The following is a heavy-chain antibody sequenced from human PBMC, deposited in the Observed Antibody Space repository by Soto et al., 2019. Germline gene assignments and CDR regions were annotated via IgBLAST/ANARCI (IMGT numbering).Heavy chain of an antibody. J-gene: IGHJ6*02. Sequence: GGSLRLSCAASGFTFSNFWMSWARQAPGKGLEWVANIKGDGSVTQYVASVEGRFTISRDNAKYSLYLQMNSLRVEDTALYYCVIPTRSVRGMGVWGQGITVTVSS. V-gene: IGHV3-7*03. CDR1: GFTFSNFW. D-gene: IGHD6-6*01. CDR2: IKGDGSVT. CDR3: VIPTRSVRGMGV.